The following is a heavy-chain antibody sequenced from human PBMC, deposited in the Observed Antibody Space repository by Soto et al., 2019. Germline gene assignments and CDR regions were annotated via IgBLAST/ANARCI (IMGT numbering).Heavy chain of an antibody. D-gene: IGHD1-1*01. CDR1: GFTVSSNY. CDR2: IYSVGST. CDR3: SSGFDWNVGGDY. J-gene: IGHJ4*02. Sequence: GESLKISWAASGFTVSSNYMSWVREAPGKGLELVSVIYSVGSTYYADSVKGRFTISRHNSKNTLYLQMNSLRAEDTAVYYCSSGFDWNVGGDYWGQGTLVTVSS. V-gene: IGHV3-53*04.